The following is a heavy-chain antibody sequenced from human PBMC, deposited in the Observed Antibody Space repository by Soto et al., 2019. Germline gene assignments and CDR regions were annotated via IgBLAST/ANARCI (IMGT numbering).Heavy chain of an antibody. CDR3: AGGDYYDSSGYYRPFDY. J-gene: IGHJ4*02. Sequence: SETLSLTCTVSGGSISSSSYYWGWIRQPPGKGLEWIGYIYYSGSTNYNPSLKSRVTISVDTSKNQFSLKLSSVTAADTAVYYCAGGDYYDSSGYYRPFDYWGQGTLVTVSS. CDR1: GGSISSSSYY. CDR2: IYYSGST. V-gene: IGHV4-61*05. D-gene: IGHD3-22*01.